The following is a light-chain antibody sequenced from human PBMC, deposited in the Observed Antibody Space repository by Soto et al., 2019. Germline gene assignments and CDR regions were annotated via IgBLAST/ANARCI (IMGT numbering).Light chain of an antibody. V-gene: IGLV6-57*02. Sequence: NFMLTQPHSVSESPGKTVTISCTGSSGSIASNYVQWYQQRPGSAPTTVIYANNQRPSGVPDRFSGSIDSSSNSASLTIFGLKTEDESDYYCQSYDSSNPSWVFGGGTKLTGL. CDR2: ANN. CDR1: SGSIASNY. CDR3: QSYDSSNPSWV. J-gene: IGLJ3*02.